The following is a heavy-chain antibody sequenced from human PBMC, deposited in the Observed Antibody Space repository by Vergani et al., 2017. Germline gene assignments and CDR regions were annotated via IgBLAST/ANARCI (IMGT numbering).Heavy chain of an antibody. V-gene: IGHV4-38-2*01. CDR2: VSHSGST. CDR3: VRDAINYDVLTGYYIGLDS. Sequence: QVQLQESGPGLVQPAETLSLTCVVSNSSINSIYYWGWIRQSPGKRLEWIGSVSHSGSTFSNPSLKSRVTISVDKSKKLISLILNSVTAADTAVYYCVRDAINYDVLTGYYIGLDSWGQGTLVTVSS. J-gene: IGHJ4*02. CDR1: NSSINSIYY. D-gene: IGHD3-9*01.